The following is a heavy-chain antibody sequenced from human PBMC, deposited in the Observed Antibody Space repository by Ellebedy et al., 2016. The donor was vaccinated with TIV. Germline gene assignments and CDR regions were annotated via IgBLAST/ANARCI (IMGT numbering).Heavy chain of an antibody. D-gene: IGHD3-3*01. CDR3: ARVDNFDYWSGYFYF. CDR2: ISSSSGSI. CDR1: GFSFSDYT. Sequence: PGGSLRLSCAASGFSFSDYTMNWVRQAPGKGLQWLSSISSSSGSIYYADAVKGRFTISRDNAKDSLFLQMNSLREEDTAVYYCARVDNFDYWSGYFYFWGQGTLVTVSS. J-gene: IGHJ4*02. V-gene: IGHV3-48*02.